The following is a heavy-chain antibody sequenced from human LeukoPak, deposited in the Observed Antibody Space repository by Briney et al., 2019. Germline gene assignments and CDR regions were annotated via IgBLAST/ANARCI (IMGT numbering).Heavy chain of an antibody. CDR1: GYTFTNYY. Sequence: ASVKVSCKASGYTFTNYYMHWVRQAPGQGLEWMGIINPSGGSTSYAQNFQGRVTMTRDTSTNTIYMELSSLRSEDTAVYYCARDPRGNSVYVFDYWGQGTLVTVSS. V-gene: IGHV1-46*01. CDR2: INPSGGST. D-gene: IGHD5/OR15-5a*01. CDR3: ARDPRGNSVYVFDY. J-gene: IGHJ4*02.